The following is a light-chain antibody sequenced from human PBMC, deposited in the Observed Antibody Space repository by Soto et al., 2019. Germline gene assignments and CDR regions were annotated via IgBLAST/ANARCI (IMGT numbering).Light chain of an antibody. CDR2: YDD. J-gene: IGLJ3*02. CDR1: RSNIGNNA. CDR3: AAWDDSLNGWV. Sequence: QSVLTQPPSTSGTPGHRVTISCSGTRSNIGNNAVNWYQYLPGKAPKLLIYYDDLLPSGVSDRFSGSKSGTSASLAISGLQSEDEADYYCAAWDDSLNGWVFGGGTKLTVL. V-gene: IGLV1-36*01.